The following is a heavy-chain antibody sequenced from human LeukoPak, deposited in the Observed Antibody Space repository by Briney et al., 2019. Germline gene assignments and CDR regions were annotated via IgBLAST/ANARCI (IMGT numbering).Heavy chain of an antibody. V-gene: IGHV3-23*01. CDR3: ARGRHNWANDVFDI. CDR1: GFTFSRYG. CDR2: ISGSDGST. D-gene: IGHD1-20*01. J-gene: IGHJ3*02. Sequence: GGSLRLSCAASGFTFSRYGMSWVRKGPGKGLEWVSGISGSDGSTYDADSVKGRFTISRDNSKNTLSLQMNSLRAEDTAVYYCARGRHNWANDVFDIWGQGTMVTVSS.